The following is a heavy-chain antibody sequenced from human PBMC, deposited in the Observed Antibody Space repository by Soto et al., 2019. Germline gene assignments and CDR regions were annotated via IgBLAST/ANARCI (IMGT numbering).Heavy chain of an antibody. D-gene: IGHD2-21*02. V-gene: IGHV1-3*01. CDR1: GYRFTHYV. Sequence: QVQLVQSGTEVKKPGASVKVSCKASGYRFTHYVIHWVRQAPGQRLEWMGWIGAGDGKTYYSQNFQGRVTITTDTSASTAYMELSSLISEDSAVYYCVRDYASDSGVDLDFWGQGTLVTVSS. CDR2: IGAGDGKT. J-gene: IGHJ4*02. CDR3: VRDYASDSGVDLDF.